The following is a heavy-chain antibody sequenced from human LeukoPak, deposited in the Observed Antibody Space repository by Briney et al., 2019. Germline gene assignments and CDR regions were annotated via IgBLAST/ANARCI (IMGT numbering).Heavy chain of an antibody. J-gene: IGHJ4*02. V-gene: IGHV1-69*05. D-gene: IGHD3-9*01. CDR1: GGTFSSYA. CDR3: AARDDYDILTGANY. Sequence: SVKVSCKASGGTFSSYAISWVRQAPGQGLEWMGGIIPIFGTANYAQKFQGRVTITTDESTSTAYMELSSLRSEDTAVYYCAARDDYDILTGANYWGQGTLVTVSS. CDR2: IIPIFGTA.